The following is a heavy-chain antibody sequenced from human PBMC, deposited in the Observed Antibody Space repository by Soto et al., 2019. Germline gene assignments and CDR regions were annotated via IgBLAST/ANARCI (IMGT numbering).Heavy chain of an antibody. D-gene: IGHD3-22*01. Sequence: GGXLILSCAAAGFDFEYFAIQWVRQAPGKGLEWVSLINSDGTDSYYMDSVRGRFTISRDNGKNSLYLQMDRLRPEDTAFYFCAKALSYYDSSPLDQWGQGTLVTVSS. J-gene: IGHJ4*02. CDR1: GFDFEYFA. CDR3: AKALSYYDSSPLDQ. V-gene: IGHV3-43D*04. CDR2: INSDGTDS.